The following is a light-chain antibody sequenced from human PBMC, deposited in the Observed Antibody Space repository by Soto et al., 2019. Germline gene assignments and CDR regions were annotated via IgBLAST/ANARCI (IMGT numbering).Light chain of an antibody. CDR3: QQSYSISWT. J-gene: IGKJ1*01. CDR2: AAS. V-gene: IGKV1-39*01. Sequence: DIQMTQSPSSLSASVGDRVTITCRASQSISSYLNWYQQKPGKAPKLLIFAASTLQSGVPSRFSGSGSGTDFTLTISSLQPEDFTTYYCQQSYSISWTFGQGTKVDIK. CDR1: QSISSY.